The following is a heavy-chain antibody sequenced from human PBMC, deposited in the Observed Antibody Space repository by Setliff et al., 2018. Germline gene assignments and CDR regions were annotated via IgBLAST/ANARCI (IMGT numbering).Heavy chain of an antibody. J-gene: IGHJ4*02. Sequence: SGPTLVNPTQTLTLTCTFPGLSLSSSGVGVGWIRQPPGKALEWLAFIYWTDEKRYSPSLKRRLTIPKDTSKNQLVLTMTNMDPVDTATYYCAHIAGGGNSPRHDYWGQGTLVTVSS. D-gene: IGHD2-21*01. V-gene: IGHV2-5*01. CDR3: AHIAGGGNSPRHDY. CDR2: IYWTDEK. CDR1: GLSLSSSGVG.